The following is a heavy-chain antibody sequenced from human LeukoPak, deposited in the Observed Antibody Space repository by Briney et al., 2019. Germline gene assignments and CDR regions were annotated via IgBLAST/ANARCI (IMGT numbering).Heavy chain of an antibody. CDR1: GFTFSDYY. CDR2: ISSSGSTI. Sequence: PGGSLRLSCAASGFTFSDYYMSWIRQAPGKGLEWVSSISSSGSTIYYADSVKGRFTISRDNAKSSLYLQMNSLRAEDTAIYYCARAGFLITFGGVISWGQGTLVTVSS. V-gene: IGHV3-11*04. CDR3: ARAGFLITFGGVIS. J-gene: IGHJ5*02. D-gene: IGHD3-16*02.